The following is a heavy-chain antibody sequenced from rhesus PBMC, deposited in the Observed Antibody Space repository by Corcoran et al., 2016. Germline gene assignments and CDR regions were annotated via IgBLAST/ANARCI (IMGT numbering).Heavy chain of an antibody. D-gene: IGHD3-3*01. Sequence: QVQLQESGPGLVKPSETLSLTCAVSGGSISGYYWRWIRQPPGKGLEGIGRSYGSSGSTDDSPSLKRRVTISTDTSMTQFSLKLRSVTAADTAVYYCAGHGPRSPFYYGGQGVLVTVSS. J-gene: IGHJ4*01. CDR2: SYGSSGST. V-gene: IGHV4-160*01. CDR1: GGSISGYY. CDR3: AGHGPRSPFYY.